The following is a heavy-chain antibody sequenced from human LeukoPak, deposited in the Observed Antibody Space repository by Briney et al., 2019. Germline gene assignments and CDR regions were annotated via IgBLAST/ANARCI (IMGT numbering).Heavy chain of an antibody. Sequence: PGGSLRLSCAASGFTFSDYYMSWIRQAPGKGLAWVSYISNSDSYTNYADSVRGRFTISRDNAKNSLYLQMNSLRAEDTAVYYCAREGVNSPDDTFDVWGQGTMVTVSS. CDR3: AREGVNSPDDTFDV. CDR2: ISNSDSYT. J-gene: IGHJ3*01. D-gene: IGHD3-3*01. V-gene: IGHV3-11*06. CDR1: GFTFSDYY.